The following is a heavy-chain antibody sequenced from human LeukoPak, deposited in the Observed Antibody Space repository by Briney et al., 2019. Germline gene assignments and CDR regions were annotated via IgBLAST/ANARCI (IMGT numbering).Heavy chain of an antibody. V-gene: IGHV4-34*01. CDR1: GGSFSGYY. CDR2: INHSRST. Sequence: SGTLSLTCAVYGGSFSGYYWSWIRQPPGQGREWIGEINHSRSTNYNPSLKSRVTISVDTSKNQFSLKLSSVTAADTAVYYCARPRKRTTTVTTRFNWFDPWGQGTLVTVSS. CDR3: ARPRKRTTTVTTRFNWFDP. D-gene: IGHD4-17*01. J-gene: IGHJ5*02.